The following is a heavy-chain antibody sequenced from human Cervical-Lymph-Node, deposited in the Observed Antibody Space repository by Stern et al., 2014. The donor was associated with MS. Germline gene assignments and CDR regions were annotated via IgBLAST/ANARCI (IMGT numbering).Heavy chain of an antibody. V-gene: IGHV1-46*03. CDR3: ANPLPYAN. J-gene: IGHJ1*01. Sequence: QVQLVQSGAEVKKPGASVKVSCKASGDTFATYPIHWLRQAPGQGPVWMGIVNPTDGRTTYAQKVQGRVTMTRDTSTRTVYMELSSLRAEDTAMYFCANPLPYANWGQGTRVTVSS. CDR2: VNPTDGRT. CDR1: GDTFATYP. D-gene: IGHD4-17*01.